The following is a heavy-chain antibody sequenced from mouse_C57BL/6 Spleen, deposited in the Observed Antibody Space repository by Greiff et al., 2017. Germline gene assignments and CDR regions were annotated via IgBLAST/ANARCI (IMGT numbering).Heavy chain of an antibody. D-gene: IGHD2-4*01. CDR3: ARRDDYDGAMDY. J-gene: IGHJ4*01. CDR2: VYPRSGNT. Sequence: VQLVESGAELARPGASVKLSCKASGYTFTSYGISWVKQRTGQGLEWIGEVYPRSGNTYYNEKFKGKATLTADKSSSTAYMELRSLTSEDSAVYFCARRDDYDGAMDYWGQGTSVTVSS. V-gene: IGHV1-81*01. CDR1: GYTFTSYG.